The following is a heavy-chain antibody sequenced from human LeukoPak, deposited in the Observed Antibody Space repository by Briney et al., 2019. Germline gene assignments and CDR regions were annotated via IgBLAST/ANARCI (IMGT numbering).Heavy chain of an antibody. D-gene: IGHD1-1*01. V-gene: IGHV3-48*01. CDR1: GFTFSSYS. J-gene: IGHJ4*02. Sequence: GGSLRLSCAASGFTFSSYSMNWVRQAPGKGLEWVSYISSSSSTIYYADSVKGRFTISRDNAKNSLYLQMNGLRAEDTAVYYCARGGSTFDYWGQGTLVTVSS. CDR2: ISSSSSTI. CDR3: ARGGSTFDY.